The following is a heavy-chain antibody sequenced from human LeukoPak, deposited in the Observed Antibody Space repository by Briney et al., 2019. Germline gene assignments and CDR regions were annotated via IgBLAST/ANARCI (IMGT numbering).Heavy chain of an antibody. Sequence: GGSLRLSCAAYGFTFSSYSMNWVRQAPGKGLEWVSFISTSSSYIYYADSVKGRFTISRDNSKNTLYLQMNSLRAEDTAVYYCAKVAATFWYYFDYWGQGTLVTVSS. CDR2: ISTSSSYI. CDR1: GFTFSSYS. D-gene: IGHD2-15*01. J-gene: IGHJ4*02. V-gene: IGHV3-21*04. CDR3: AKVAATFWYYFDY.